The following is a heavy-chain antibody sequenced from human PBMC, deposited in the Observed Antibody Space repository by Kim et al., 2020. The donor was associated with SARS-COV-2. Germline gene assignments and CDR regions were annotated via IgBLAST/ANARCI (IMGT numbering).Heavy chain of an antibody. CDR3: ARVMGATYFDY. V-gene: IGHV1-18*01. Sequence: NNAKKLQGRVTMTTDTSTSTAYMELRSLRSDDTAVYYCARVMGATYFDYWGQGTLVTVSS. D-gene: IGHD1-26*01. J-gene: IGHJ4*02.